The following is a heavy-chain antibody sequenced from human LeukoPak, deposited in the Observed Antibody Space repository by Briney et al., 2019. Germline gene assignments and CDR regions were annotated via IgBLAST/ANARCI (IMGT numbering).Heavy chain of an antibody. CDR1: GFTFSSYD. Sequence: GGSLRLSCAASGFTFSSYDMHWVRQATGKGLEWVSAIGTAGDTYYPGSVKGRFTISRENAKNSLYLQMNSLRAGDTAVYYCARGSRVRGSPYYHYYYGMDVWGQGTTVTVSS. J-gene: IGHJ6*02. CDR3: ARGSRVRGSPYYHYYYGMDV. D-gene: IGHD3-10*01. CDR2: IGTAGDT. V-gene: IGHV3-13*01.